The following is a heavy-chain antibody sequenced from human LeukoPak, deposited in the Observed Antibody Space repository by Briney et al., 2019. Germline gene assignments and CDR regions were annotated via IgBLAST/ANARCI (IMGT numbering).Heavy chain of an antibody. CDR3: ARALVLIVGATTDAFDI. CDR1: GYTFTGYY. Sequence: ASVKVSCKASGYTFTGYYMHWVRQAPGQGLEWMGWINPNSGGTNYAQKFQGRVTMTRDTSISTAYMELSRLRSDDTAVYYCARALVLIVGATTDAFDIWGQGTMVTVSS. J-gene: IGHJ3*02. V-gene: IGHV1-2*02. D-gene: IGHD1-26*01. CDR2: INPNSGGT.